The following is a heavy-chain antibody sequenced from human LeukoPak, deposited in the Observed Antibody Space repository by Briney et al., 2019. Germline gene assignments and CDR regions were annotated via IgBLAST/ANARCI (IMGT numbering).Heavy chain of an antibody. Sequence: GGSLRLSCAASGFTFSGSAMHWVRQASGKGLEWVGRIRSKANSYATAYAASVKGRFTISRDDSKNTAYLQMNSLKTEDTAVYYCTRQTSVAAAGTGSDVWGQGTTVTVSS. V-gene: IGHV3-73*01. CDR2: IRSKANSYAT. CDR3: TRQTSVAAAGTGSDV. D-gene: IGHD6-13*01. J-gene: IGHJ6*02. CDR1: GFTFSGSA.